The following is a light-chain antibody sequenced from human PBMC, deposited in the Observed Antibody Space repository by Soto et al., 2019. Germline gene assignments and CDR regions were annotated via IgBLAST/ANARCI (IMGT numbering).Light chain of an antibody. CDR1: QTVLYGSANRNH. CDR2: WAS. CDR3: QQYSVTPYT. V-gene: IGKV4-1*01. J-gene: IGKJ2*01. Sequence: DIVMTQSPEFLAVSLGERATINCKSSQTVLYGSANRNHLNWYQQKPGQPPKLIIYWASIRDYGVPDRFSGGGSGTDFTLTISSLQVEDVAIYYCQQYSVTPYTFGQGTKVDIK.